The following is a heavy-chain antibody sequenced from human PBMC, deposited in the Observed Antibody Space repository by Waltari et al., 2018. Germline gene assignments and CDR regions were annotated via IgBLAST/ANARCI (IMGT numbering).Heavy chain of an antibody. CDR1: GGSISSYY. J-gene: IGHJ6*03. Sequence: QVQLQESGPGLVKPSETLSLTCTVSGGSISSYYWSWIRQPPGQGLEWIGYIYYSGSTNYNPSLKSRVTISVDTSKNQFSLKLSSVTAADTAVYYCARGGGITGTEQTFFHYYYYYYMDVWGKGTTVTVSS. D-gene: IGHD1-20*01. CDR2: IYYSGST. CDR3: ARGGGITGTEQTFFHYYYYYYMDV. V-gene: IGHV4-59*01.